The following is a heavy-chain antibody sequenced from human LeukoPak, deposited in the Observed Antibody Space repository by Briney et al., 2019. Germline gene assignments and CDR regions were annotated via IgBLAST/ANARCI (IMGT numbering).Heavy chain of an antibody. CDR2: ISYDGSNK. Sequence: GGSLRLSCAASGFTFSSYAMHWVRQAPGKGLEWVAVISYDGSNKYYADSVKGRFTISRDNSKNTLYLQMNSLRAEDTAVYYCAKSMVPKNWFGPWGQGTLVTVSS. D-gene: IGHD3-10*01. J-gene: IGHJ5*02. CDR1: GFTFSSYA. V-gene: IGHV3-30*04. CDR3: AKSMVPKNWFGP.